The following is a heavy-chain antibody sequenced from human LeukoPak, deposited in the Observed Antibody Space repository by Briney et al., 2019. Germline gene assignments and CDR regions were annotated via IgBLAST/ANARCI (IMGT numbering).Heavy chain of an antibody. V-gene: IGHV4-4*07. J-gene: IGHJ4*02. CDR2: IYTSGST. CDR3: ARTLGDRSSTSCYTSPYFDY. Sequence: KSSETLSLTCTVSGGSISSYYWSWIRQPAGKGLEWIGRIYTSGSTNYNPSLKSRVTMSVDTSKNQFSLKLSSVTAADTAVYYCARTLGDRSSTSCYTSPYFDYWGQGTLVTVSS. D-gene: IGHD2-2*02. CDR1: GGSISSYY.